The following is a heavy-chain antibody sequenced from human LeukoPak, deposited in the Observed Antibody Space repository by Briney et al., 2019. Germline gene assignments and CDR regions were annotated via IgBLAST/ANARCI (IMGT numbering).Heavy chain of an antibody. CDR2: INHSGST. CDR1: GGSFSGYY. CDR3: ARAVDYFDY. V-gene: IGHV4-34*01. Sequence: SETLSLTCAVYGGSFSGYYWSWIRQPPGKGLEWIGEINHSGSTNYNPSLKSRVTISVDTSKNQFSLKLSSVTAADTAVYYCARAVDYFDYWGQGTLVTVSS. J-gene: IGHJ4*02.